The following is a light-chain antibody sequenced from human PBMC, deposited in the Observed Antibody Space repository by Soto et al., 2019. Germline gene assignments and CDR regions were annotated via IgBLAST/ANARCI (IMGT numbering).Light chain of an antibody. CDR2: DVN. CDR1: SSDVGYYNY. J-gene: IGLJ1*01. Sequence: QSVLTQPASVSGSPGQSIAISCTGTSSDVGYYNYVSWYQQHPGKAPKVMIYDVNNRPSGVSDRFSGSKSGNTASLTISGLQAEDEADYSCSSYAGSNNFPLYVSGTGTKVTVL. CDR3: SSYAGSNNFPLYV. V-gene: IGLV2-14*01.